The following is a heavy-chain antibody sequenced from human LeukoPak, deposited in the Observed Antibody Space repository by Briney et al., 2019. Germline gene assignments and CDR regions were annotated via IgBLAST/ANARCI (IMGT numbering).Heavy chain of an antibody. J-gene: IGHJ6*02. CDR2: IYSGGST. CDR3: AREVWGGCGYYYYYGMDV. CDR1: GFTVSSNY. V-gene: IGHV3-66*01. D-gene: IGHD3-3*01. Sequence: PGGSLRLSCAASGFTVSSNYMSWVRQAPGKGLEWVSVIYSGGSTYYADSVKGRFTISRDNSKNTLYLQMNSLRAEDTAVYYCAREVWGGCGYYYYYGMDVWGQGTTVTVSS.